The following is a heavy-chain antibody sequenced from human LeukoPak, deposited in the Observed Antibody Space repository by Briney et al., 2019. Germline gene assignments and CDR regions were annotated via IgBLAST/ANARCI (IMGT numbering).Heavy chain of an antibody. Sequence: GGSLRLSCAASGFTFSSYAMSWVRQAPGKGLEWVSAISGSGFTYYADSVKGRFTISRDNSKNTLYLQMNSLRAEDTAVYCCARGLYSSSPWGQGTLVTVSS. CDR2: ISGSGFT. V-gene: IGHV3-23*01. D-gene: IGHD6-6*01. CDR3: ARGLYSSSP. CDR1: GFTFSSYA. J-gene: IGHJ4*02.